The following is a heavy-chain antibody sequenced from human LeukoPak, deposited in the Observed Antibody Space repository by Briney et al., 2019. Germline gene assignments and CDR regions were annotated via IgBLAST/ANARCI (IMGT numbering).Heavy chain of an antibody. Sequence: SETLSLTCAVYGGSFSGYYWSWIRQPPGKGLEWIGEINHSGSTNSNPSLKSRVTVSVDTSKNLFSLKLSSVTAADTAVYYCARRLLGYCSGGSCYSGYFQHWGQGTLVTVSS. J-gene: IGHJ1*01. CDR3: ARRLLGYCSGGSCYSGYFQH. V-gene: IGHV4-34*01. CDR2: INHSGST. D-gene: IGHD2-15*01. CDR1: GGSFSGYY.